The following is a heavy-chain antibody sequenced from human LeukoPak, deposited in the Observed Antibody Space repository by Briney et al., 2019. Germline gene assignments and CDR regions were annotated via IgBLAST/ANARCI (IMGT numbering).Heavy chain of an antibody. D-gene: IGHD6-13*01. CDR3: AGAGSSWYPDAFDI. CDR1: GYTFTGYY. J-gene: IGHJ3*02. Sequence: ASVKVSRKASGYTFTGYYMHWVRQAPGQGLEWMGWINPNSGGTNYAQKFQGRVTMTRDTSISTAYMELSRLRSDDTAVYYCAGAGSSWYPDAFDIWGQGTMVTVSS. CDR2: INPNSGGT. V-gene: IGHV1-2*02.